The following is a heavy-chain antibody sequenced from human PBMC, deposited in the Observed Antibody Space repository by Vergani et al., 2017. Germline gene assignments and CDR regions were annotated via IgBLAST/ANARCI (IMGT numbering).Heavy chain of an antibody. CDR3: ARDLLDYGDYLYAFDI. V-gene: IGHV4-61*02. CDR2: IYVSGIT. Sequence: QVQLQESGPGLVKPSQTLSLTCTVSGASINNDFYYWHWIRQPAGKGLEWIGRIYVSGITDYNSSLQSRVTMSVDTSKNQFSLKLSSVTAADTAVYYCARDLLDYGDYLYAFDIWGQGTMVTVSS. D-gene: IGHD4-17*01. CDR1: GASINNDFYY. J-gene: IGHJ3*02.